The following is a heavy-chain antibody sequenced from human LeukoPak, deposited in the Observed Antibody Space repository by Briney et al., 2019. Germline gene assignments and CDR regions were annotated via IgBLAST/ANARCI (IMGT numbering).Heavy chain of an antibody. CDR2: IYYSGST. D-gene: IGHD3-10*01. J-gene: IGHJ4*02. V-gene: IGHV4-39*07. CDR1: GGAISSSSYY. Sequence: SETLSLTCTVSGGAISSSSYYWGWIRHPPGKGLEWIGSIYYSGSTYYNPSLKSRVTISVDTSKNQFSLKLSSVTAADTAVYYCARIGMVRGVSPFDYWGQGTLVTVSS. CDR3: ARIGMVRGVSPFDY.